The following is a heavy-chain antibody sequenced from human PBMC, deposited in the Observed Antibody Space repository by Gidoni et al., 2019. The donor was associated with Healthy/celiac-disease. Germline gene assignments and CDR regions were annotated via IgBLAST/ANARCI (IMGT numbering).Heavy chain of an antibody. CDR2: T. Sequence: TYYNPSLKSRVTISVDTSKNQFSLKLSSVTAADTAVYYCARHDYIVATIDYFDYWGQGTLVTVSS. D-gene: IGHD5-12*01. V-gene: IGHV4-39*01. CDR3: ARHDYIVATIDYFDY. J-gene: IGHJ4*02.